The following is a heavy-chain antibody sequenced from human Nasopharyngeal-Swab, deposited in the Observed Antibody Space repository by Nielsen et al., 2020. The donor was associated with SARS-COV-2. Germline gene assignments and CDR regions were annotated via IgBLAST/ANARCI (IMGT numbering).Heavy chain of an antibody. CDR3: VRSSSWYYFDY. J-gene: IGHJ4*02. D-gene: IGHD6-13*01. Sequence: SETLSLTCTVSGDSIAYSTFYWGWIRQPPGKGLEWIGHIYYNGNTYQNPSLKSRLTISVDKSKNQFSLQLSSVTAADTAVYYCVRSSSWYYFDYWAQGTQVTVSS. CDR1: GDSIAYSTFY. V-gene: IGHV4-39*01. CDR2: IYYNGNT.